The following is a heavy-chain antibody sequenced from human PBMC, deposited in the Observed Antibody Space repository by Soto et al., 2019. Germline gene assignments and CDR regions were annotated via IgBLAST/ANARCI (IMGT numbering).Heavy chain of an antibody. J-gene: IGHJ5*02. CDR2: IIPIFGTA. D-gene: IGHD5-12*01. CDR3: ARGGATGDNCFDP. CDR1: GGTFSSYA. V-gene: IGHV1-69*06. Sequence: QVQLVQSGAEVKKPGSSVKVSCKASGGTFSSYAISWVQQAPRQGLERMGGIIPIFGTANYAQKFQGRVTITADKSTSTAYMGLSSLSSEDTALDYCARGGATGDNCFDPWGQGTLVTVSS.